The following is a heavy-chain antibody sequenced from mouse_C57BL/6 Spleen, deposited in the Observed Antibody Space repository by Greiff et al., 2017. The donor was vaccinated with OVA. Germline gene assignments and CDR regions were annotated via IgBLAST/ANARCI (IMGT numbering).Heavy chain of an antibody. CDR2: IRLKSDNYAT. D-gene: IGHD4-1*01. CDR1: GFTFSNYW. V-gene: IGHV6-3*01. Sequence: EVKLEESGGGLVQPGGSMKLSCVASGFTFSNYWMNWVRQSPEKGLEWVAQIRLKSDNYATHYAESVKGRFTISRDDSESSVYLQMNNLRAEDTGIYYCTKLGAAWFAYWGQGTLVTVSA. J-gene: IGHJ3*01. CDR3: TKLGAAWFAY.